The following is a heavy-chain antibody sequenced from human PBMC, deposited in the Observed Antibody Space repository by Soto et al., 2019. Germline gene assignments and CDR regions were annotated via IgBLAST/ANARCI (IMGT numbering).Heavy chain of an antibody. CDR1: GFTFSSYA. CDR3: AKTVYYDFWSGPSRFDY. J-gene: IGHJ4*02. D-gene: IGHD3-3*01. V-gene: IGHV3-23*01. CDR2: ISGSGGST. Sequence: EVQLLESGGGLVQPGGSLRLSCAASGFTFSSYAMSWVRQAPGKGLEWVSAISGSGGSTYYADSVKGRFTISRDNSKXXXXXXXXXXRAEDTAVYYCAKTVYYDFWSGPSRFDYWGQGTLVTVSS.